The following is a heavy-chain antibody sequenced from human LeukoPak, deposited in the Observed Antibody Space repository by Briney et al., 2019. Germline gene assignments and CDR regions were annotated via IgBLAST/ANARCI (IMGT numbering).Heavy chain of an antibody. J-gene: IGHJ4*02. CDR1: GGSFSGYY. CDR3: ARVADYYGSGSPLYYFDY. CDR2: INHSGST. D-gene: IGHD3-10*01. V-gene: IGHV4-34*01. Sequence: SETLSLTCAVYGGSFSGYYWSWIRQPPGKGLEWIGEINHSGSTNYNPSLKSRVTISVDTSKNQFSLKLSSVTAADTAVYYCARVADYYGSGSPLYYFDYWGQGTLVTVSS.